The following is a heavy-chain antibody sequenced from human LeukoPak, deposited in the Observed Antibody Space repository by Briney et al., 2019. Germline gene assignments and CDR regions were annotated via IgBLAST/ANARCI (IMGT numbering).Heavy chain of an antibody. V-gene: IGHV1-2*06. CDR2: INPNSGGT. D-gene: IGHD1-26*01. Sequence: GASVKVSCKASGYTFTGYYMHWVRQAPGQGLEWMGRINPNSGGTNYAQKFQGRVTMTWDTSISTAYMELSRLRSDDTAVYYCARPRATKLVDDAFDIWGQGTIVTVSS. CDR1: GYTFTGYY. CDR3: ARPRATKLVDDAFDI. J-gene: IGHJ3*02.